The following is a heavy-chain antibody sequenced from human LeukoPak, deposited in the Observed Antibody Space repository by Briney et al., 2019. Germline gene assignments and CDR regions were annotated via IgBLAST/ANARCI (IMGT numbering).Heavy chain of an antibody. Sequence: ASVKVSCKASGYIFTSYYMHWVRQAPGEGPEWMGIINPTGGSTSYAQKFQGRVTMTRDTSTSTVYMELSSLRSEDTAVYYCARGLKGYYGSGSYNLFYYYYMDVWGKGTTVTISS. CDR2: INPTGGST. CDR1: GYIFTSYY. V-gene: IGHV1-46*01. D-gene: IGHD3-10*01. J-gene: IGHJ6*03. CDR3: ARGLKGYYGSGSYNLFYYYYMDV.